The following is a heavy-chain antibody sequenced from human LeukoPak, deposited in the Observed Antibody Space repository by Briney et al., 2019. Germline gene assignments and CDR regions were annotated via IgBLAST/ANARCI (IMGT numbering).Heavy chain of an antibody. CDR1: GFTFDDYA. J-gene: IGHJ3*02. CDR3: AKDSQWLVTAGAFDI. V-gene: IGHV3-9*01. Sequence: GRSLRLSCAASGFTFDDYAMHWVRQAPGNGLEWVSGISWNSGSIGYADSVKGRFTISRDNAKNSLYLQMNSLRAEDTALYYCAKDSQWLVTAGAFDIWGQGTMVTVSS. CDR2: ISWNSGSI. D-gene: IGHD6-19*01.